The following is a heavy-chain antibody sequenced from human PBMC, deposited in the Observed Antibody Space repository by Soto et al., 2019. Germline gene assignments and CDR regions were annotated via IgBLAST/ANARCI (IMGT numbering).Heavy chain of an antibody. CDR1: GGSISSSSYY. Sequence: QLQLQESGPGLVKPSETLSLTCTVSGGSISSSSYYWGWIRQPPGKGLEWIGSIYYSGSTYYNPSLKSRVTISVDTSKNQFSLKLSSVTAADTAVYYCARHSGSSARLRFLEWLLVDAFDIWGQGTMVTVSS. J-gene: IGHJ3*02. CDR3: ARHSGSSARLRFLEWLLVDAFDI. D-gene: IGHD3-3*01. V-gene: IGHV4-39*01. CDR2: IYYSGST.